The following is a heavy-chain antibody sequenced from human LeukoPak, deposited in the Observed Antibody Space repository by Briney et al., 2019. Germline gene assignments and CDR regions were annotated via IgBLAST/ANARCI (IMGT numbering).Heavy chain of an antibody. J-gene: IGHJ4*02. D-gene: IGHD4-11*01. V-gene: IGHV3-30*04. CDR2: ISYDGSNK. Sequence: GRSLRLSCAASGFTFSSYPMHWVRQAPGKGLEWVAVISYDGSNKYYADSVKGRFTISRDNSKNTLYLQMNSLRAEDTAVYYCARGSRDDYSNPPFDHWGQGTLVTVSS. CDR1: GFTFSSYP. CDR3: ARGSRDDYSNPPFDH.